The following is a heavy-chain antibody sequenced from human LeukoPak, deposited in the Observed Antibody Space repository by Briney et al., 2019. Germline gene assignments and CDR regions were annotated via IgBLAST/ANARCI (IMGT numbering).Heavy chain of an antibody. CDR1: GYTFTSYD. D-gene: IGHD3-22*01. J-gene: IGHJ6*03. Sequence: ASVKVSCKASGYTFTSYDINWVRQATGQGLEWMGWMNPNSGNTGYAQKFQGRVTMTRNTSISTAYVELSSLRSEDTAVYYCARAGGPQWLSPFYYYYMDVWGKGTTVTVSS. V-gene: IGHV1-8*01. CDR2: MNPNSGNT. CDR3: ARAGGPQWLSPFYYYYMDV.